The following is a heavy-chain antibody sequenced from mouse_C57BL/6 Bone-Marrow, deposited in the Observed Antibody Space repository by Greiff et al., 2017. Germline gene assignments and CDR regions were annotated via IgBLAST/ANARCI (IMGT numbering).Heavy chain of an antibody. CDR3: ARLLPDYAMDY. CDR1: GYTFTDYY. CDR2: INPYNGGT. V-gene: IGHV1-19*01. D-gene: IGHD1-1*01. Sequence: VQLQQSGPVLVKPGASVKMSCKASGYTFTDYYMNWVKQSHGKSLEWIGVINPYNGGTSYNQKFKGKATLTVDKSSSTAYMELNSLTSEDSAVYYCARLLPDYAMDYWGQGTSVTVSS. J-gene: IGHJ4*01.